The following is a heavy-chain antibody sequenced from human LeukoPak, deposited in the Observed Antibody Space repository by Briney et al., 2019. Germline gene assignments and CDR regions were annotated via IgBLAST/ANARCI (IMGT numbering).Heavy chain of an antibody. CDR3: AKSQRYDQQVVQRIAY. D-gene: IGHD2-2*01. CDR2: ISGSGDTT. V-gene: IGHV3-23*01. CDR1: RFTFSTYA. J-gene: IGHJ4*02. Sequence: GGSLRLSCTASRFTFSTYAMSWVRQAPGKGLEWVSSISGSGDTTYYTGSVKGRFTISRDNSKNALYLQMSSLRAEDTAVYYCAKSQRYDQQVVQRIAYWGQGTLVTVSS.